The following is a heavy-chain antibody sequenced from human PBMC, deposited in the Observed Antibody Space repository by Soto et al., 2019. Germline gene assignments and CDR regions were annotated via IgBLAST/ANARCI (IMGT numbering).Heavy chain of an antibody. V-gene: IGHV4-30-4*01. D-gene: IGHD2-15*01. Sequence: SETLSLTCTVSGGSISIGDYYWSCIRQPPGKGLEWIGYIYYSGSTYYNPSLKSRVTISVDTSKNQFSLKLSSVTAADTAVYYCARGKLLVDGWFDPWGQGTLVTVSS. CDR2: IYYSGST. J-gene: IGHJ5*02. CDR3: ARGKLLVDGWFDP. CDR1: GGSISIGDYY.